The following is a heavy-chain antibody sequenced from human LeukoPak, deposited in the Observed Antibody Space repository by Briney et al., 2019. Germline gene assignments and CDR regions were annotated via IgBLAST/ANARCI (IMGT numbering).Heavy chain of an antibody. CDR3: AKVTLRYFDWLGIFDY. V-gene: IGHV3-23*01. CDR2: ISGSGGST. CDR1: GFTFSSYA. D-gene: IGHD3-9*01. Sequence: PGGSLRLSCAASGFTFSSYAMSWVRQAPGKGLEWVSAISGSGGSTYYADSVKGRFTISRDNSKNTLYLQMNSLRAEDTAVYYCAKVTLRYFDWLGIFDYWGQGTLVTVSS. J-gene: IGHJ4*02.